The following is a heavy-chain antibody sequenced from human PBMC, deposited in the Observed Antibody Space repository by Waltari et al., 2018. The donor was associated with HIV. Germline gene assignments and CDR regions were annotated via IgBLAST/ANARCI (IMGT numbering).Heavy chain of an antibody. V-gene: IGHV1-46*01. CDR2: INPSGGYT. J-gene: IGHJ4*02. CDR3: ARVAYSSSWTPPFDY. CDR1: GYTFTSYY. D-gene: IGHD6-13*01. Sequence: QVQLVQSGAEVKKPGASVKVSCKASGYTFTSYYMHWVRQAPGQGLEWMGIINPSGGYTSYAQKFQGRVTMTRDTSTSTVYMELSSLRSDDAAVYYCARVAYSSSWTPPFDYWGQGTLVTVS.